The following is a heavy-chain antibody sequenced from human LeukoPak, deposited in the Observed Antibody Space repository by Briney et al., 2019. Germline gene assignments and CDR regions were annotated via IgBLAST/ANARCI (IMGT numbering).Heavy chain of an antibody. D-gene: IGHD2/OR15-2a*01. Sequence: PGGSLRLSCTASGFTFGDYAMSWVRQAPGKGLEWVAVIWYDGSNKYYADSVKGRFTISRDNSKNTLYLQMNSLRAEDTAVYYCARDHLVFLDYFDYWGQGTLVTVSS. CDR3: ARDHLVFLDYFDY. J-gene: IGHJ4*02. CDR2: IWYDGSNK. V-gene: IGHV3-33*01. CDR1: GFTFGDYA.